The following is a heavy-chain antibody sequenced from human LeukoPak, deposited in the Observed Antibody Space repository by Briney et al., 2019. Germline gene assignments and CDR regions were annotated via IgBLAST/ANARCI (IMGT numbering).Heavy chain of an antibody. J-gene: IGHJ5*02. CDR1: GGSFSGYY. CDR2: INHSGST. V-gene: IGHV4-34*01. CDR3: ARLSAPRYSSSWYAKGWFDP. Sequence: SETLSLTCAVYGGSFSGYYWSWIRQPPGKGLEWIGEINHSGSTNYNPSLKSRVTISVDTSKNQFSLKLSSVTAADTAVYYCARLSAPRYSSSWYAKGWFDPWGQGTLVTVSS. D-gene: IGHD6-13*01.